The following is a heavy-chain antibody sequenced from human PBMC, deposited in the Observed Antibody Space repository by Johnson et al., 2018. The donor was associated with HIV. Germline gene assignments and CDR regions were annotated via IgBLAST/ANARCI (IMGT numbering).Heavy chain of an antibody. CDR2: ISYDGSNK. J-gene: IGHJ3*02. CDR1: GFTFSSYA. V-gene: IGHV3-30-3*02. CDR3: AKSDTFSGDAFDI. Sequence: QVQLVESGGGVVQPGRSLRLSCAASGFTFSSYAMHWVRQAPGKGLEWVAVISYDGSNKYYADSVKGRFTISRDNSDNTLYLQMNSLRVEDTAVYYCAKSDTFSGDAFDIWGQGTMVTVSS.